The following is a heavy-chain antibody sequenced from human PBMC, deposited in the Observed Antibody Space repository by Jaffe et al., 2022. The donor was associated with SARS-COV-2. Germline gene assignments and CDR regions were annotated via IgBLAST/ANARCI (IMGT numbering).Heavy chain of an antibody. CDR2: IYYSGST. V-gene: IGHV4-59*01. D-gene: IGHD3-10*01. J-gene: IGHJ4*02. CDR1: GGSISSYY. CDR3: ARGGGRGAPFDY. Sequence: QVQLQESGPGLVKPSETLSLTCTVSGGSISSYYWSWIRQPPGKGLEWIGYIYYSGSTNYNPSLKSRVTISVDTSKNQFSLKLSSVTAADTAVYYCARGGGRGAPFDYWGQGTLVTVSS.